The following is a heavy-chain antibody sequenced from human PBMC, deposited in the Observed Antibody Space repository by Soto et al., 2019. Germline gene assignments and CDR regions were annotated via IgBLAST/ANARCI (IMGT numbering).Heavy chain of an antibody. J-gene: IGHJ5*02. Sequence: QVHLVESGGGLVKPGGSLRLSCAASGFTFSDYYMSWIRQAPGKGLEWISYISGGTSTIYYADSVKGRFIISRDNAKNSLYLQMNSLRAEDTAVYYCVRHGSVDTTNWFDPWGQGILVTVSS. CDR1: GFTFSDYY. CDR3: VRHGSVDTTNWFDP. CDR2: ISGGTSTI. V-gene: IGHV3-11*01. D-gene: IGHD5-18*01.